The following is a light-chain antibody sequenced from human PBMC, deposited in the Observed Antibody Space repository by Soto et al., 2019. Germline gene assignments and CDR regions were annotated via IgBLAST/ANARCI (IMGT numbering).Light chain of an antibody. CDR1: QSISSY. J-gene: IGKJ1*01. CDR2: AAS. CDR3: QQSSSTPWT. V-gene: IGKV1-39*01. Sequence: DIQMTQSPSSLSASVGDRVTITCRASQSISSYLNWYQQKPGKAPNLLIYAASSLLSGVPSRISGSGSGTDFTLTISSLQPEDFATYYGQQSSSTPWTFGQGTKVEIK.